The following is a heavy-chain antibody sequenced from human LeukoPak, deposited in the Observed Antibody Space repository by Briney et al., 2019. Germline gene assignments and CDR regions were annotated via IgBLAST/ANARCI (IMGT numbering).Heavy chain of an antibody. CDR2: IYTSGST. J-gene: IGHJ4*02. D-gene: IGHD6-13*01. CDR3: ARVAAAGTLGRPLLKYYFDY. CDR1: GGSISSGSYY. V-gene: IGHV4-61*02. Sequence: SGTLSLTCTVSGGSISSGSYYWSWIRQPAGKGLEWTGRIYTSGSTNYNPSLKSRVTISVDTSKNQFSLKLSSVTAADTAVYYCARVAAAGTLGRPLLKYYFDYWGQGTLVTVSS.